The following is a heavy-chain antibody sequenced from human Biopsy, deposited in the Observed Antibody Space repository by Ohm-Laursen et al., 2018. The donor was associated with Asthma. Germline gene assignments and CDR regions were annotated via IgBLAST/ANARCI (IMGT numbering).Heavy chain of an antibody. CDR3: AKGEWELLEANFDY. Sequence: SRRLSWPAPGFTLIIYTMNWVRQAPGKGLEWVSAFSWISGSIDYADSVKGRFTISRDNAKNSLYLQMNSLRAGDTALYYCAKGEWELLEANFDYWGQGTLVTVSS. V-gene: IGHV3-9*01. D-gene: IGHD1-26*01. CDR2: FSWISGSI. CDR1: GFTLIIYT. J-gene: IGHJ4*02.